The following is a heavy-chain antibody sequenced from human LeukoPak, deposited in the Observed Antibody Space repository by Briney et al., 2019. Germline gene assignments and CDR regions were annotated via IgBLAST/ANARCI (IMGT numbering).Heavy chain of an antibody. CDR3: SLSTTTVTTRTLDY. CDR1: GQPFSNYF. D-gene: IGHD4-17*01. CDR2: ISLSGTI. Sequence: SETLSLTCTVSGQPFSNYFWTWIRQPPGKGLEGIGEISLSGTIKYNPSLKSRVTISVDTSKNQFYLKLSTVTGADTAVYYCSLSTTTVTTRTLDYWGQGALVIVSS. J-gene: IGHJ4*02. V-gene: IGHV4-34*01.